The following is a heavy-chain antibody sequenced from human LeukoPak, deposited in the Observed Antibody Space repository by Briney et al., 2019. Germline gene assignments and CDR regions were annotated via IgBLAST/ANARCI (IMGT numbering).Heavy chain of an antibody. CDR2: IYYSGST. J-gene: IGHJ4*02. Sequence: SETLSLTCTVSGGSISSSSYYWGWIRQPPGKGLEWIGSIYYSGSTYYNPSLKSRVTISVDTSKNQFSLKLSSVTAADTAVYYCARQGTPDKGISDYWGQGTLVTVSS. CDR1: GGSISSSSYY. D-gene: IGHD3-10*01. CDR3: ARQGTPDKGISDY. V-gene: IGHV4-39*01.